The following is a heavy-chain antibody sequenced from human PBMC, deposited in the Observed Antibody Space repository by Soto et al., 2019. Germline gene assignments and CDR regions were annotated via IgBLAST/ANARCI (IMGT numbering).Heavy chain of an antibody. V-gene: IGHV4-59*08. CDR1: GGSISSYY. CDR3: ARRYSSSFDY. Sequence: SETLSLTRPVSGGSISSYYWSWIRQPPGKGLEWIGYIYYSGSTNYNPSLKSRVTISVDTSKNQFSLKLSSVTAADTAVYYCARRYSSSFDYWGQGTLVTVSS. D-gene: IGHD6-13*01. J-gene: IGHJ4*02. CDR2: IYYSGST.